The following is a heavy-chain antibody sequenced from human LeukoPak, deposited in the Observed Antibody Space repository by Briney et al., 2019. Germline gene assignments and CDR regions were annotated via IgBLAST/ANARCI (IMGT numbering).Heavy chain of an antibody. V-gene: IGHV1-24*01. Sequence: ASVKVSCKVSGYTLTELSMHWVRQAPGKGLEWMGGFDPEDGETIYAQKFQGRVTMTEDTSTDTAYMELSSLRSEDTAVYYCATSNPYLGYRSSTSCYSHWGQGTLVTVSS. CDR1: GYTLTELS. CDR2: FDPEDGET. D-gene: IGHD2-2*01. CDR3: ATSNPYLGYRSSTSCYSH. J-gene: IGHJ4*02.